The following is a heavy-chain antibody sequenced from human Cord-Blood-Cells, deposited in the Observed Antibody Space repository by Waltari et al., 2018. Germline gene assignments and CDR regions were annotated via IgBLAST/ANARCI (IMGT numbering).Heavy chain of an antibody. Sequence: QVQLQESGPGLVKPSETLSLTCPVSGGSIMSYYRSWIRPPAGKGLEWIGRIYTSGSTNYNPPLKSRVTMSVDTSKNQFSLKLSSVTAADTAVYYCARAPRGYSGYAFDIWGQGTMVTVSS. CDR2: IYTSGST. CDR1: GGSIMSYY. V-gene: IGHV4-4*07. D-gene: IGHD5-12*01. CDR3: ARAPRGYSGYAFDI. J-gene: IGHJ3*02.